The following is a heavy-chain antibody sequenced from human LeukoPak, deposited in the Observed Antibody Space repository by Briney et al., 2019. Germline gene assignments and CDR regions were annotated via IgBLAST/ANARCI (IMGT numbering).Heavy chain of an antibody. J-gene: IGHJ3*02. Sequence: SETLSLTCAVYGGSFSGYYWSWIRQPPGKGLEWIGEINHSGSTNYNPSLKSRVTISVDTSKNQLSLKLSSVTAADTAVYYCAREPRYCSSTSCQRDAFDIWGQGTMVTVSS. CDR2: INHSGST. CDR1: GGSFSGYY. CDR3: AREPRYCSSTSCQRDAFDI. D-gene: IGHD2-2*01. V-gene: IGHV4-34*01.